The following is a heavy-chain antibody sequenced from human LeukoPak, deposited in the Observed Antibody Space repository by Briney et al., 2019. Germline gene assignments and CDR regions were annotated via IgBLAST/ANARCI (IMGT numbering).Heavy chain of an antibody. CDR3: ARRDYGTGSFYFDY. D-gene: IGHD3-10*01. CDR1: GYSFTSYW. J-gene: IGHJ4*02. V-gene: IGHV5-51*01. CDR2: IYPRDSDT. Sequence: GESLKISCKGSGYSFTSYWIGWVRQMPGKGLEWMGIIYPRDSDTKYSPSFQGQVTISADKSISTAYLQWSGLKASDTAMYYCARRDYGTGSFYFDYWGQGTLVTVSS.